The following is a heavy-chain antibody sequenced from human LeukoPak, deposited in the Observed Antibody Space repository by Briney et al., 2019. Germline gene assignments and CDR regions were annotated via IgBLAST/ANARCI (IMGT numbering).Heavy chain of an antibody. CDR2: IYSSGGT. Sequence: SETLSLTCTVSGGSISDNYWSWIRQSPGKGLEWIGYIYSSGGTSYNPSLKSRVTISEDRSKNQFSLRLTSVTAADTAIYYCARQRFAVPGTVWFDPWGQGTLVTVSS. CDR1: GGSISDNY. J-gene: IGHJ5*02. CDR3: ARQRFAVPGTVWFDP. D-gene: IGHD6-19*01. V-gene: IGHV4-59*08.